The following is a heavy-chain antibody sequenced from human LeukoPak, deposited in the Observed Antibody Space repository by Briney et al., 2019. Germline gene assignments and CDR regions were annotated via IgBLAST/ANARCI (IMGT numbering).Heavy chain of an antibody. CDR2: ISGSGGST. D-gene: IGHD3-3*01. CDR1: GFTFSSYD. J-gene: IGHJ6*03. CDR3: ARSYDFWNGDYYYYMDV. Sequence: GGSLRLSCAASGFTFSSYDMSWVRQAPGKGLEWVSAISGSGGSTYYADSVKGRFTISRDNSKNTLYLQMNSLRAEDTAVYYCARSYDFWNGDYYYYMDVWGKGTTVTVSS. V-gene: IGHV3-23*01.